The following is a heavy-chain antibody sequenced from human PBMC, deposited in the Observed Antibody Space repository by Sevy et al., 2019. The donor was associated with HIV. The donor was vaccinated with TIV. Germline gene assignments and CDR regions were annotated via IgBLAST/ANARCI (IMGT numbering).Heavy chain of an antibody. CDR2: IDSTGDTI. CDR3: ARDHVKDGYWGDYYYHAMDV. D-gene: IGHD7-27*01. V-gene: IGHV3-11*01. CDR1: GFSLSDYY. J-gene: IGHJ6*02. Sequence: GGSLRLSCAASGFSLSDYYMTWIRQAPGKGLQWISYIDSTGDTIYYADSVKGRFTISRDNAKNSLYLQMSCLRADDTAVYYCARDHVKDGYWGDYYYHAMDVWGRGTTVTVSS.